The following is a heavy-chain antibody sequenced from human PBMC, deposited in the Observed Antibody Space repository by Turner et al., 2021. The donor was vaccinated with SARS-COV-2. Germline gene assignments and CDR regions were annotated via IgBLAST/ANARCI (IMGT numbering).Heavy chain of an antibody. D-gene: IGHD3-16*02. CDR2: MNPNSGNT. J-gene: IGHJ4*02. Sequence: QVQLVQSGAEVKKPGASVKVSCKAYGYTFSNYDINWVRQATGQGLEWMGWMNPNSGNTGYAQKFQGRVTMTRNTSISTAYMELSSLRSEDTAVYYCARGMFRFGGVIVRPFDYWGQGTLVTVSS. V-gene: IGHV1-8*01. CDR1: GYTFSNYD. CDR3: ARGMFRFGGVIVRPFDY.